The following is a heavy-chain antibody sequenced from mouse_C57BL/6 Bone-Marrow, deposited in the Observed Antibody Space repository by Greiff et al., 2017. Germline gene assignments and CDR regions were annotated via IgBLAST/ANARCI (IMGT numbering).Heavy chain of an antibody. V-gene: IGHV1-62-2*01. D-gene: IGHD4-1*01. CDR1: GYTFTEYT. CDR3: ARHEEGFGTGTSWYFDV. J-gene: IGHJ1*03. Sequence: QVQLQQSGAELVKPGASVKLSCKASGYTFTEYTIHWVKQRSGQGLEWIGWFYPGSGSIKYNEKFKDKATLTADKSSSTVYMELSRLTSEDSAVYFCARHEEGFGTGTSWYFDVWGTGTTVTVSS. CDR2: FYPGSGSI.